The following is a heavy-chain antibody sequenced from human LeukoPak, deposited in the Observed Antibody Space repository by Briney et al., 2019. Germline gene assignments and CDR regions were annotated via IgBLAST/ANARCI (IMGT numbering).Heavy chain of an antibody. J-gene: IGHJ4*02. CDR1: GFTFSNAW. D-gene: IGHD2-2*01. CDR3: SKDLPHTRAWALKY. V-gene: IGHV3-15*01. Sequence: GGSLRLSCAASGFTFSNAWMSWVRQAPGQGPEWVGRIKSKVNGEITDYASSVKGRFTISRDDSDNTIYLQMNNLRADDTAVYYCSKDLPHTRAWALKYWGQGALVTVSS. CDR2: IKSKVNGEIT.